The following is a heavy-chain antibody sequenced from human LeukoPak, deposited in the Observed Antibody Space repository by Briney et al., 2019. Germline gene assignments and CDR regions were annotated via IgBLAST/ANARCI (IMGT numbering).Heavy chain of an antibody. CDR2: IRGRGGST. V-gene: IGHV3-23*01. Sequence: GGSLRLSCAASGFPFSSYPMSWVPQAPGERLEWVSAIRGRGGSTSYAYSVKGRVTLSRDNSKNTLYLQMNRVQAEDTVVYYCAKGRSPAQEYYFDYWGQGTLVTVSS. CDR1: GFPFSSYP. J-gene: IGHJ4*02. D-gene: IGHD3-10*01. CDR3: AKGRSPAQEYYFDY.